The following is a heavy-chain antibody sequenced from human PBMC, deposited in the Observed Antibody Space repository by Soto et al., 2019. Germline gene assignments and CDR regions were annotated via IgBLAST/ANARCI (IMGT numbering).Heavy chain of an antibody. CDR3: ARDSRFSSGTTLDY. J-gene: IGHJ4*02. CDR2: IWYDGSNK. D-gene: IGHD6-19*01. Sequence: GGSLRLSCAASGFTFSSYGMHWVRQAPGKGLEWVAVIWYDGSNKYYADSVKGRLTISRDNSKNTLYLQMNSLRAEDTAVYYCARDSRFSSGTTLDYWGQGTLVTVSS. CDR1: GFTFSSYG. V-gene: IGHV3-33*01.